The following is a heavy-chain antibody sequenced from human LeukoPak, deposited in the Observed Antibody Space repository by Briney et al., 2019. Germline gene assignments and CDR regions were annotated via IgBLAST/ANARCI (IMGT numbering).Heavy chain of an antibody. D-gene: IGHD3-10*01. J-gene: IGHJ3*02. CDR3: ARGYYGSGSSAGHAFDI. V-gene: IGHV4-39*01. CDR1: GVSISSSNSY. Sequence: SETLSLTCTVSGVSISSSNSYWGWIRQPPGKGLEWIGSIYYSGNTYYNASLKSQVSISIDTSKNQFSLRLTSVTAADTAVYYCARGYYGSGSSAGHAFDIWGQGTMVTVSS. CDR2: IYYSGNT.